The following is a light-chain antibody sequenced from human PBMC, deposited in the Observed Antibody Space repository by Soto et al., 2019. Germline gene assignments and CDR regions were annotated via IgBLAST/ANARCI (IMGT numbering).Light chain of an antibody. CDR3: QHYNSYSEA. Sequence: DMHMTQAPATLAGSVVCRVTSSGLASQTISSWLAWYQQKPGKAPKLLIYKASTLKSGVPSRFSGSGSGTEFTLTISSLQPDDFATYYCQHYNSYSEAIGQGTKVDIK. J-gene: IGKJ1*01. CDR2: KAS. CDR1: QTISSW. V-gene: IGKV1-5*03.